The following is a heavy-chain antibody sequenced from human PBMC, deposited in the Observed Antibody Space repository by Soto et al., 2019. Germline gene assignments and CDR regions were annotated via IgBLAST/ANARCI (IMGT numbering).Heavy chain of an antibody. CDR1: GFTFSSYA. CDR3: ARDTTLEMATPYFDY. Sequence: QVQLVESGGGVVQPGRSLRLSCAASGFTFSSYAMHWVRQAPGKGLEWVAVISYDGSNKYYADSVKGRFTISRDNSKNTLDLQMNSLRAEDTAVYYCARDTTLEMATPYFDYWGQGTLVTVSS. D-gene: IGHD5-12*01. CDR2: ISYDGSNK. V-gene: IGHV3-30-3*01. J-gene: IGHJ4*02.